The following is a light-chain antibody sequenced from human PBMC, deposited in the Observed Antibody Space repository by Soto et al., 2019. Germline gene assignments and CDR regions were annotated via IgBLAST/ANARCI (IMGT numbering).Light chain of an antibody. V-gene: IGLV2-14*01. J-gene: IGLJ2*01. CDR3: SSYTSITTPVL. Sequence: QSALTQPASVSGSPGQSITISCTGTSSDVGDYDYVSWYQQLPGKAPKLLIYEVTNRPSGVSNRFSGSKSGNTASLTISGLQAEDEADYYCSSYTSITTPVLFGGGTKLTVL. CDR2: EVT. CDR1: SSDVGDYDY.